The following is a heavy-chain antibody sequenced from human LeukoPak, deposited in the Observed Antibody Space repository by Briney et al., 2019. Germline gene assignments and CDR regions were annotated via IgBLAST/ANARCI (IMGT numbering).Heavy chain of an antibody. CDR2: IYYSGST. Sequence: PSETLSLTCTVSGGSISSYYWSWIRQPPGKGLEWIGYIYYSGSTNYNPSLKSRVTISVDTSKNQFSLKLSSVTAEDTAVYYCARDFKVDGSSGYYAFDIWGQGTMVTVSS. CDR1: GGSISSYY. V-gene: IGHV4-59*01. J-gene: IGHJ3*02. CDR3: ARDFKVDGSSGYYAFDI. D-gene: IGHD3-22*01.